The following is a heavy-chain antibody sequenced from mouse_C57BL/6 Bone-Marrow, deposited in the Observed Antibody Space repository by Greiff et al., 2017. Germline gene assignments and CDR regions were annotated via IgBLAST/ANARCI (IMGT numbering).Heavy chain of an antibody. CDR3: ARRGLSWFAY. V-gene: IGHV1-26*01. CDR2: INPNNGGT. Sequence: VQLQQSGPELVKPGASVKISCKASGYTFTDYYMNWVKQSPGKSLEWIGDINPNNGGTSYNQKFKGKATLTVDKSSSTAYMELRSLTSEDSAVYYCARRGLSWFAYWGQGTLVTVSA. CDR1: GYTFTDYY. D-gene: IGHD3-1*01. J-gene: IGHJ3*01.